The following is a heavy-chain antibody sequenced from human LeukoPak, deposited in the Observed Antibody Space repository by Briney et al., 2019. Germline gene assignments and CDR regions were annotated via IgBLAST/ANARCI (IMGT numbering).Heavy chain of an antibody. CDR2: INQDGSKI. J-gene: IGHJ4*02. V-gene: IGHV3-7*01. D-gene: IGHD5-24*01. CDR1: GFNLRSYW. Sequence: GGSLMLSCAVSGFNLRSYWISWVRQAPGKGLEWVANINQDGSKIYYVDSVKGRFTISRDNAKTSLYLQMNSLRAEDTAVYYCARDGRDGYTYWGQGTLVTVSS. CDR3: ARDGRDGYTY.